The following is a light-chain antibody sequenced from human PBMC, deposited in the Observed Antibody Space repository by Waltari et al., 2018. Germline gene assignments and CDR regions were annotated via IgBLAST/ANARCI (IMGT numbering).Light chain of an antibody. CDR2: GNN. CDR1: SSNTGAGFD. J-gene: IGLJ2*01. CDR3: QSYDSRLSVVV. Sequence: QSVLTQPPSLSGAPGQRVTMSCTGSSSNTGAGFDVQRYQHLPGTAPKLLIFGNNNRPSGVPDRFSASKSGASASLAITGLQSEDEAVYYCQSYDSRLSVVVFGGGTKLTVL. V-gene: IGLV1-40*01.